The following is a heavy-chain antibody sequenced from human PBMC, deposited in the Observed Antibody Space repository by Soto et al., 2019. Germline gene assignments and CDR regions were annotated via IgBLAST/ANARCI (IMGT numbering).Heavy chain of an antibody. CDR3: ARDTNDFWSGYLFGAFDI. D-gene: IGHD3-3*01. CDR1: GYTFTSYA. CDR2: INAGNGST. V-gene: IGHV1-3*01. J-gene: IGHJ3*02. Sequence: ASVKVSCKASGYTFTSYAMHWVRQAPGQRLEWMGWINAGNGSTKYSQKFQGRVTITRDTSASTAYMELSSLRSEDTAVYYCARDTNDFWSGYLFGAFDIWGQGTMVTVSS.